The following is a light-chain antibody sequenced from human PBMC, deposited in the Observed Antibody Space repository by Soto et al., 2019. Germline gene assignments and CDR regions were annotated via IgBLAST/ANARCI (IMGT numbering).Light chain of an antibody. CDR3: QQYKTSTYT. CDR1: QSIDRW. V-gene: IGKV1-5*03. Sequence: DIQMTQSPSTLSSSVGDRVTITCRASQSIDRWLAWYQQKPGKAPKLLLYRASSIASGVPSRFSGSGSGTEFTFTISSLQPDDFATYYCQQYKTSTYTFAQGTKLEIK. J-gene: IGKJ2*01. CDR2: RAS.